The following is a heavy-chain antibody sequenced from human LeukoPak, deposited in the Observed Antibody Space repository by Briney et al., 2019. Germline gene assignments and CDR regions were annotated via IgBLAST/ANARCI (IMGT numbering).Heavy chain of an antibody. J-gene: IGHJ6*02. CDR3: AREHYYDSSGYYYGLSYYYGMDV. CDR1: GFTFSSYA. CDR2: INGSGGST. V-gene: IGHV3-23*01. Sequence: PGGSLRLSCAASGFTFSSYAMSWVRQAPGKGLEWVSAINGSGGSTYYADSVKGRFTISRDNSKNTLYLQMNSLRAEDTAVYYCAREHYYDSSGYYYGLSYYYGMDVWGQGTTVTVSS. D-gene: IGHD3-22*01.